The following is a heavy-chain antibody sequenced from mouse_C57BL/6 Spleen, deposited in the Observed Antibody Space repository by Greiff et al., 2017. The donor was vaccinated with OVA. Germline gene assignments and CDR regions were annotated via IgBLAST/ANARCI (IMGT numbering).Heavy chain of an antibody. CDR3: ARDGIYYFDY. CDR1: GFTFSSYG. D-gene: IGHD2-1*01. J-gene: IGHJ2*01. Sequence: EVKLQESGGDLVKPGGSLKLSCAASGFTFSSYGMSWVRQTPDKRLEWVATISSGGSYTYYPDSVKGRFTISRDNAKNTLYLQMSSLKSEDTAMYYCARDGIYYFDYWGQGTTLTVSS. CDR2: ISSGGSYT. V-gene: IGHV5-6*01.